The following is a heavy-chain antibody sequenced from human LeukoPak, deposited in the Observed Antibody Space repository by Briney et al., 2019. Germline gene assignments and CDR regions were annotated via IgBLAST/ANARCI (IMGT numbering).Heavy chain of an antibody. Sequence: PSETLSLTCAVYGGSFSGYYWSWIRQPPGKGLEWIGEINHSGSTNYNPSLKSRVTISVDTSKNQFSLKLNSVTAADTAVYYCASAMGYYYYYGMDVWGKGTTVTVSS. CDR1: GGSFSGYY. CDR2: INHSGST. D-gene: IGHD5-18*01. J-gene: IGHJ6*04. CDR3: ASAMGYYYYYGMDV. V-gene: IGHV4-34*01.